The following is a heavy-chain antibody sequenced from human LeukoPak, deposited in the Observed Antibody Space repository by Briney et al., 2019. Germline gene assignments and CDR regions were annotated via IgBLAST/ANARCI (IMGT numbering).Heavy chain of an antibody. Sequence: GGSLRLSCAASGFTFSTYSMNWVRQAPGKGLEWISHINREIGTIYYADSVKGRFTGSRNNDKNSLYLQMNSLRAEDTAVYYCARGGYCSGGRCYGGDYWGQGTLVTVSS. J-gene: IGHJ4*02. CDR2: INREIGTI. V-gene: IGHV3-48*01. CDR1: GFTFSTYS. D-gene: IGHD2-15*01. CDR3: ARGGYCSGGRCYGGDY.